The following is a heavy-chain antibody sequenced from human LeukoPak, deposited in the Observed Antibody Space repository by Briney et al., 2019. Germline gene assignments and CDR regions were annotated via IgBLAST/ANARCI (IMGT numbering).Heavy chain of an antibody. J-gene: IGHJ4*02. CDR3: ARGGGFLDY. CDR2: IYYSGST. CDR1: GGSISSSSYY. V-gene: IGHV4-39*07. Sequence: PSETLSLTCTVSGGSISSSSYYWGWIRQPPGKGLEWIGSIYYSGSTYYNPSLKSRVTISVDTSKNQFSLKLSSVTAADTAVYYCARGGGFLDYWGQGTLVTVSS. D-gene: IGHD3-16*01.